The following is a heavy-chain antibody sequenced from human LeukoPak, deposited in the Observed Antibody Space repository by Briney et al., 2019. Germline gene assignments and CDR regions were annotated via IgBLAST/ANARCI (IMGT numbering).Heavy chain of an antibody. CDR3: ARDPNRRNCFDP. V-gene: IGHV6-1*01. CDR1: GDSVSSNSVA. J-gene: IGHJ5*02. D-gene: IGHD1-14*01. CDR2: TYYRSTSYY. Sequence: SQTLSLTCAISGDSVSSNSVAWNWIRQSQSRGLEWLGRTYYRSTSYYDYAVSVKSRITINPDTSKNQSSLHLNSVTPEDTAVYYCARDPNRRNCFDPWGQGTLVTVST.